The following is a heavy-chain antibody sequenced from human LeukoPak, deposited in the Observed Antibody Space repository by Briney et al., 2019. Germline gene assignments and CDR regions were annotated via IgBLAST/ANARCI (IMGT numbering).Heavy chain of an antibody. CDR2: IISSSSYI. Sequence: PGGSLRLSCAASGFTFSSYSMNWVRQAPGKGLEWVSSIISSSSYIYYAGSVNGRFTISRDNAKNSLYLQMNSRRAEDTAVYYCARTTVTTPWGQGTLVTVSS. CDR1: GFTFSSYS. D-gene: IGHD4-17*01. V-gene: IGHV3-21*01. CDR3: ARTTVTTP. J-gene: IGHJ5*02.